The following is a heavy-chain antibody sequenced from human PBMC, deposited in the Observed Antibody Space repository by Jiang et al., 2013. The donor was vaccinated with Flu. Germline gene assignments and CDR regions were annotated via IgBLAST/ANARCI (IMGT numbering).Heavy chain of an antibody. CDR1: GFTFSSYG. V-gene: IGHV3-33*01. CDR3: ARNAREYSYGPSYFDY. J-gene: IGHJ4*02. D-gene: IGHD5-18*01. CDR2: IWYDGSNK. Sequence: VQLVESGGGVVQPGRSLRLSCAASGFTFSSYGMHWVRQAPGKGLEWVAVIWYDGSNKYYADSVKGRFTISRDNSKNTLYLQMNSLRAEDTAVYYCARNAREYSYGPSYFDYWGQGTLVTVSS.